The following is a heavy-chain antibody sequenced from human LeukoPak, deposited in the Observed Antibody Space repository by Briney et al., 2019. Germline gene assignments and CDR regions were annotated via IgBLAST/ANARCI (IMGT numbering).Heavy chain of an antibody. CDR2: MNPNSGNT. Sequence: GASVKVSCKASGYTFTSYDINWVRQATGQGLEWMGWMNPNSGNTGYAQKFQGRVTMTRNTSIGTAYMELSSLRSEDTAVYYCARVTGIAVANDYWGQGTLVTVSS. J-gene: IGHJ4*02. D-gene: IGHD6-19*01. CDR1: GYTFTSYD. V-gene: IGHV1-8*01. CDR3: ARVTGIAVANDY.